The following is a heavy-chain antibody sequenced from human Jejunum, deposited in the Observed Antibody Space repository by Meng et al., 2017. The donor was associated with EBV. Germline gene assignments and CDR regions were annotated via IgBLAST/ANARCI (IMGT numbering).Heavy chain of an antibody. CDR3: ARSRQAPGIKGWWFDN. CDR2: LFYTGST. CDR1: GDSINSDDYY. V-gene: IGHV4-30-4*01. Sequence: HGQSRESGAWLVTPSQTLSLTCTVSGDSINSDDYYWNWIRQAPGKGLEWIGYLFYTGSTYYNPSLKSRVTISLGTSKKQFSLSLTSVTAADTAMYYCARSRQAPGIKGWWFDNWGQGNLVTVSS. J-gene: IGHJ4*02. D-gene: IGHD1-14*01.